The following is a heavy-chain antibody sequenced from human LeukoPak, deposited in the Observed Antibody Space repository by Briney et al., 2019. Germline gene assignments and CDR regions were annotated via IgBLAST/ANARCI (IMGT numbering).Heavy chain of an antibody. Sequence: SETLSLTCTVSGGSISSGGYCWSWIRQHPGKGLEWIGSIYYSGSTYYNPSLKSRVTISVDTSKNQFSLNLSSVTAADTAVYYCARLYYDSSGYYQICYFDYWGQGTLVTVSS. J-gene: IGHJ4*02. D-gene: IGHD3-22*01. CDR1: GGSISSGGYC. CDR3: ARLYYDSSGYYQICYFDY. CDR2: IYYSGST. V-gene: IGHV4-39*01.